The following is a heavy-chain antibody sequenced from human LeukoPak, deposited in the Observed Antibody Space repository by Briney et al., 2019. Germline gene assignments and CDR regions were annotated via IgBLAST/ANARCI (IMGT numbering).Heavy chain of an antibody. CDR1: GGSFSGYY. CDR2: INHSGST. V-gene: IGHV4-34*01. D-gene: IGHD6-19*01. Sequence: SETLSLTCAVYGGSFSGYYWSWIRQPPGKGLEWMGEINHSGSTNYNPSLKSRVTISVDTSKNQFSLKLSSVTAADTAVYYCARGPKQWLVSRWFDPWGQGTLVTVSS. J-gene: IGHJ5*02. CDR3: ARGPKQWLVSRWFDP.